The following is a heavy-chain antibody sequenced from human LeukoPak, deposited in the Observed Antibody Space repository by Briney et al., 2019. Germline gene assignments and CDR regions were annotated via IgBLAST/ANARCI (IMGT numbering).Heavy chain of an antibody. CDR3: AKYYYDSSGYSSFDY. Sequence: GGSLRLSCAASGFTFSTYAMSWVRQAPGKGLGWVSAIRGSGGRTYYADSVKGRFTISRDNSKNTPSLQMTSLRAEDTAVYYCAKYYYDSSGYSSFDYWGQGTLVTVSS. D-gene: IGHD3-22*01. V-gene: IGHV3-23*01. CDR2: IRGSGGRT. CDR1: GFTFSTYA. J-gene: IGHJ4*02.